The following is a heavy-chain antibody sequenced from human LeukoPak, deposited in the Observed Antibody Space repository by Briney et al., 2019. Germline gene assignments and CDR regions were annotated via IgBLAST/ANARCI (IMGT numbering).Heavy chain of an antibody. D-gene: IGHD3-22*01. CDR3: ARDRGRITMIKYYFDY. CDR1: GYTFTSYG. J-gene: IGHJ4*02. V-gene: IGHV1-18*01. Sequence: ASVKVSCKASGYTFTSYGISWVRQAPGQGLDWMGWISAYNGNTNYAQKLQGRVTMTTDTSTSTAYMELRSLRSDDTAVYYCARDRGRITMIKYYFDYWGQGTLVTVSS. CDR2: ISAYNGNT.